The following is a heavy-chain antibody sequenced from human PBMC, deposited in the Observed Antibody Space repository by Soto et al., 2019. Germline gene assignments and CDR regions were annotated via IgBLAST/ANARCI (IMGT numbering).Heavy chain of an antibody. CDR2: IYYSGST. V-gene: IGHV4-31*03. J-gene: IGHJ5*02. CDR1: GGSISSGGYY. Sequence: QVQLQESGPGLVKPSQTLSLTCTVSGGSISSGGYYWSWIRQHPGKGLEWIGYIYYSGSTYYNPSLKRRGTISVDTSKNQFSLKLSSVTAADTAVYYCARVGGMATPPFDPWGQGTLVTVSS. CDR3: ARVGGMATPPFDP. D-gene: IGHD5-12*01.